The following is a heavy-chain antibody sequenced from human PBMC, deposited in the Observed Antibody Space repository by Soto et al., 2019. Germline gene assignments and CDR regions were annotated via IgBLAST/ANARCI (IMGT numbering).Heavy chain of an antibody. Sequence: QLQLQESGSGLVKPSQTLSLTCAVSGGSISSDGSFWSWIRQPPGKGLEWIGYIYHSGSTYYNPSLKSRVTISVDRSKNQFSLKLSSVTAADTAVYYCAGGIAARPLGYWGQGTLVTVSS. V-gene: IGHV4-30-2*01. D-gene: IGHD6-6*01. CDR3: AGGIAARPLGY. CDR1: GGSISSDGSF. CDR2: IYHSGST. J-gene: IGHJ4*02.